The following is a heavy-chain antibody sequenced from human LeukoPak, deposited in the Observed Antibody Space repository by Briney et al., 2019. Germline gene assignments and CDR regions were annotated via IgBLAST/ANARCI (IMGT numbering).Heavy chain of an antibody. CDR3: ARGPLKGSFWKTSNDY. Sequence: SETLSLTCAVYGGSFSGYYWSWIRQPPGKGLEWIGEINHSGSTNYNPSLKSRVTISVDTSKNQFSLKLSSVTAADTAVYYCARGPLKGSFWKTSNDYWSQGTLVTVSS. CDR2: INHSGST. V-gene: IGHV4-34*01. J-gene: IGHJ4*02. D-gene: IGHD3-3*01. CDR1: GGSFSGYY.